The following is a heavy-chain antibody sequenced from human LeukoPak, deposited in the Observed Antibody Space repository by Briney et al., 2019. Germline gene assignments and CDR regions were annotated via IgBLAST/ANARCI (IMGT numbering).Heavy chain of an antibody. D-gene: IGHD5-24*01. J-gene: IGHJ4*02. CDR2: FYLGESP. V-gene: IGHV4-38-2*02. CDR3: ARVDENRGYRLG. Sequence: PSETLSLTCTVSGYSISSGFYWGWIRQPPGKGLEWIGNFYLGESPSYNPSLRSRVTISVDTSKNQFSLKLSSVTAADTAVYYCARVDENRGYRLGWGQGTLVTVSS. CDR1: GYSISSGFY.